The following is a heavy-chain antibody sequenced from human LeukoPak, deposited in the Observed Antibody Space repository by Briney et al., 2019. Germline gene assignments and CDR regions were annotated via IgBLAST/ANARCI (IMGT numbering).Heavy chain of an antibody. V-gene: IGHV1-69*13. J-gene: IGHJ6*02. Sequence: SVKVSCKASGGTFSSYAISWVRQAPGQGLEWMGGIIPIFGTANYAQKFQGRVTITADESTSTAYMELSSLRSEDTAVYYCARELRGHDYYYGMDVWGQGTTVTVSS. CDR2: IIPIFGTA. D-gene: IGHD1-26*01. CDR3: ARELRGHDYYYGMDV. CDR1: GGTFSSYA.